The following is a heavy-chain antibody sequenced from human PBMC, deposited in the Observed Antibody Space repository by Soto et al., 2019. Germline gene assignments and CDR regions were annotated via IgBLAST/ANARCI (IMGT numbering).Heavy chain of an antibody. CDR2: ISYDGSNK. D-gene: IGHD6-19*01. CDR1: GFTFSSYA. V-gene: IGHV3-30-3*01. Sequence: PGGSLRLSCAASGFTFSSYAMHWVRQAPGKGLEWVAVISYDGSNKYYADSVMGRFTISRDNSKNTPYLQMNSLRAGDTAVYYCAREYSSGWNKEPGGWFDPWGQGTLVTVSS. CDR3: AREYSSGWNKEPGGWFDP. J-gene: IGHJ5*02.